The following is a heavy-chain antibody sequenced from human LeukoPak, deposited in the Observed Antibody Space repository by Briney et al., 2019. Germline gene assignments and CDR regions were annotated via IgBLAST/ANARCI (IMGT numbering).Heavy chain of an antibody. Sequence: ASVKVSCKASGYTFTSYYMHWVRQAPGQGLEWMGWINPNSGGTNYAQKFQGRVTMTRDTSISTAYMELSRLRSDDTAVYYCARAGIAARRGVWFDPWGQGTLVTVSS. J-gene: IGHJ5*02. CDR3: ARAGIAARRGVWFDP. CDR1: GYTFTSYY. CDR2: INPNSGGT. V-gene: IGHV1-2*02. D-gene: IGHD6-6*01.